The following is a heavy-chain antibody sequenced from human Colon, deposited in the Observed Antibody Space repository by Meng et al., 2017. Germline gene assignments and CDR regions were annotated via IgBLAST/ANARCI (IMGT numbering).Heavy chain of an antibody. CDR2: IDWDDRK. CDR1: GFSLSTSGIR. V-gene: IGHV2-70*04. D-gene: IGHD5-18*01. J-gene: IGHJ4*02. CDR3: ARSQDSYGDYFDY. Sequence: SGPTLVKPTQTLTLTCTFSGFSLSTSGIRVSWIRQPPGKALEWLARIDWDDRKFYSTSLKTRLTISKDTSKNQVVLTGTNMDPVDTATYYCARSQDSYGDYFDYWGRGSLVTVSS.